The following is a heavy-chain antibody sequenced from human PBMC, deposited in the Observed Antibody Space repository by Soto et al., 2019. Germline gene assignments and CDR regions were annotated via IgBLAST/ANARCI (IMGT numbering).Heavy chain of an antibody. J-gene: IGHJ3*02. D-gene: IGHD5-12*01. CDR2: INPSGGST. Sequence: QVQLEQSGAEVKKPGASVKVSCKASGYTFTSYYMYWVRQAPGQGLEWMGIINPSGGSTSYAQKFQGRVTMTRDTSTSTVYMELSSLRSEDTAVYYCARVEMATIKGNAFDIWGQGTMVTVSS. CDR1: GYTFTSYY. V-gene: IGHV1-46*01. CDR3: ARVEMATIKGNAFDI.